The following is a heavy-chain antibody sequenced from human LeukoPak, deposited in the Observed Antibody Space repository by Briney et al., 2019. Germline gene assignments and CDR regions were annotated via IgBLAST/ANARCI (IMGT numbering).Heavy chain of an antibody. CDR2: ISAYNGNT. CDR1: GYTFTSYD. D-gene: IGHD1-26*01. CDR3: ARLSGSYFDAFDI. V-gene: IGHV1-18*01. J-gene: IGHJ3*02. Sequence: ASVKVSCKASGYTFTSYDISWVRRAPGQGLEWMGWISAYNGNTNYAQKLQGRVTMTTDTSTSTSYMELRSLRSDDTAVYYCARLSGSYFDAFDIWGQGTMVTVSS.